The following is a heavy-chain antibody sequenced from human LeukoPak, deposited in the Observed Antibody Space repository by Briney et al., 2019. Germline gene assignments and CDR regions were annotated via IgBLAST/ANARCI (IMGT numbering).Heavy chain of an antibody. CDR3: ARVYYSSSYDYWYFDL. D-gene: IGHD6-13*01. CDR1: GGSISRYY. V-gene: IGHV4-59*01. Sequence: SETLSLTCTVSGGSISRYYWSWIRQPPREGLEWIGYKDYSGSTNYNRSLKSRVTISVDTSKNQFSLKLSSVTAADTAVYYCARVYYSSSYDYWYFDLWGRGTLVTVSS. J-gene: IGHJ2*01. CDR2: KDYSGST.